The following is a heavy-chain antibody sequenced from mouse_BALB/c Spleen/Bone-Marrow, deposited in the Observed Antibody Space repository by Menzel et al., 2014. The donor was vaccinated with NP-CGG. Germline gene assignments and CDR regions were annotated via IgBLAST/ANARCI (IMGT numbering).Heavy chain of an antibody. CDR1: GYTFTSHW. D-gene: IGHD1-1*01. V-gene: IGHV1S81*02. CDR3: ARRYYGSSYLLDY. Sequence: QVQLQQSGAELVKPGASVKLSCKASGYTFTSHWMHWVKQRPGQGLDWIGEINPSNGRTNYNEKFRSKATLTVDKSSSTAYMQLSSLTSEDSAVYYCARRYYGSSYLLDYWGQGTTLTVSS. J-gene: IGHJ2*01. CDR2: INPSNGRT.